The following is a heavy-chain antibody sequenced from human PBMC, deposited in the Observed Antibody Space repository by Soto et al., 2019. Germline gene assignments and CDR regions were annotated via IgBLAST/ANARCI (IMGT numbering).Heavy chain of an antibody. J-gene: IGHJ3*02. Sequence: EVQLVESGGGLVKPGGSLRLSCAASGFTFSSYSMNWVRQAPGKGLEWVSSIISSSSYIYYADSVKGRFTISRDNAKNSLYLQMNSLRAEDMAVYYCASPGPPNYYDSSGYGAFDIWGQGTMVTVSS. CDR1: GFTFSSYS. CDR2: IISSSSYI. CDR3: ASPGPPNYYDSSGYGAFDI. D-gene: IGHD3-22*01. V-gene: IGHV3-21*01.